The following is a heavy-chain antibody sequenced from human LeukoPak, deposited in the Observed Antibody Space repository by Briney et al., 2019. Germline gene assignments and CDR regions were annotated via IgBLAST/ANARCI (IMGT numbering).Heavy chain of an antibody. J-gene: IGHJ5*02. Sequence: SVKVSCKASGFTFTSSAMQWVRQARGQLLEWIGWIVVGSGNTNYAQKLQERVTITRDMSTSTAYMELSSLRSEDTAVYYCAADPWSSTSCPWGQGTLVTVSS. CDR1: GFTFTSSA. V-gene: IGHV1-58*02. CDR2: IVVGSGNT. CDR3: AADPWSSTSCP. D-gene: IGHD2-2*01.